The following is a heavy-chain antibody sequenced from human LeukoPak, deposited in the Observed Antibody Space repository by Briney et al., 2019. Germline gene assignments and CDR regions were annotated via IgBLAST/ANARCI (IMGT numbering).Heavy chain of an antibody. CDR1: GFDFSIFG. D-gene: IGHD1-26*01. CDR2: ISSSSTNI. V-gene: IGHV3-21*01. Sequence: GGSLRLSCSVSGFDFSIFGMNWVRQAPGKGLEWVSSISSSSTNIYYADSVKGRFTVSRDNAKNSLYLQMNSLRDEDTAVYYCSGGSFYDYWGQGALVTVSS. J-gene: IGHJ4*02. CDR3: SGGSFYDY.